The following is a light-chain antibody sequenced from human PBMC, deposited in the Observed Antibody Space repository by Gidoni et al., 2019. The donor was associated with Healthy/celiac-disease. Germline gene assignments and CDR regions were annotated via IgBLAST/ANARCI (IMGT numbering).Light chain of an antibody. CDR3: CSYAGSSTFYV. J-gene: IGLJ1*01. Sequence: QSALTQPASVSGSPGQSLTISCTGTSSDVGSYNLVSWYQQHPGKAPKLMMYEGSKRPSGVSNRFSGSKSGNTASLTISGLQAEDEADYYCCSYAGSSTFYVFGTGTKGTVL. CDR2: EGS. V-gene: IGLV2-23*03. CDR1: SSDVGSYNL.